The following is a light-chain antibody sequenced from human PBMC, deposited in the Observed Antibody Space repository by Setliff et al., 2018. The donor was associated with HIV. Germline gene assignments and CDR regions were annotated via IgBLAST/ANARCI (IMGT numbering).Light chain of an antibody. V-gene: IGLV2-23*02. CDR3: CSYVGSNTLV. CDR2: EVI. Sequence: QSVLTQPASVSGSPGQSITISCTGTSSDVGSYNFVSWYQQHPGKAPKLMIYEVIKRPSGVSNRFSGSKSGNTASLTISGLQAEDEADYYCCSYVGSNTLVFGRGTKVTVL. CDR1: SSDVGSYNF. J-gene: IGLJ2*01.